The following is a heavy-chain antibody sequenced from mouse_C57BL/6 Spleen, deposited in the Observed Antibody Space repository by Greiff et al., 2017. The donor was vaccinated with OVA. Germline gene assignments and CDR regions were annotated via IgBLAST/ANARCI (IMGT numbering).Heavy chain of an antibody. V-gene: IGHV6-3*01. Sequence: EVQLQQSGGGLVQPGGSMKLSCVASGFTFSNYWMNWVRQSPEKGLEWVAQIRLKSDNYATHYAESVKGRFTISRDDSKSSVYLQMNNLRAEDTGIYYCRADRNWDRKGYFDYWGQGTTLTVSS. CDR2: IRLKSDNYAT. D-gene: IGHD4-1*01. J-gene: IGHJ2*01. CDR3: RADRNWDRKGYFDY. CDR1: GFTFSNYW.